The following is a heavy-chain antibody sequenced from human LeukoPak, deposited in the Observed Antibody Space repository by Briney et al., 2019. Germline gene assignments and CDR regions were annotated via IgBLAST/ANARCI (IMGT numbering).Heavy chain of an antibody. CDR3: AKGRGYSTTWYVDY. CDR1: GFTFSSYA. J-gene: IGHJ4*02. CDR2: ISGSSDST. D-gene: IGHD6-13*01. V-gene: IGHV3-23*01. Sequence: GGSLRLSCAASGFTFSSYAMSWVRQAPGKGLEWVPAISGSSDSTDYADSVKGRFTISRDNSKNTLYLQMHSLRAEDTAVYYCAKGRGYSTTWYVDYWGQGTLVTVSS.